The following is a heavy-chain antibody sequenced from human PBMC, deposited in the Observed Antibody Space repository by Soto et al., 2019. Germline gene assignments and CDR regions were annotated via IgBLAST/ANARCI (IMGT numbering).Heavy chain of an antibody. D-gene: IGHD3-9*01. CDR2: IYWNDDK. Sequence: QITLKESGPTLVKPTQTLTLTCTFSGFSLSTSGVGVGWIRQPPGKALEWLAVIYWNDDKRYSPSLKSRLTITKDTSKNQVVLTMTNMDPVDTATYYCARAYYDILTGYHRSYFDYWGQGTLVTVSS. CDR1: GFSLSTSGVG. CDR3: ARAYYDILTGYHRSYFDY. V-gene: IGHV2-5*01. J-gene: IGHJ4*02.